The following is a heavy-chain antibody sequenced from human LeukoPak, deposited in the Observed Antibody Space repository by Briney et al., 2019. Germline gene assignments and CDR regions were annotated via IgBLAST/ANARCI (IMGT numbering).Heavy chain of an antibody. CDR3: SRDRPNGGLNGFDY. J-gene: IGHJ4*02. D-gene: IGHD2-15*01. CDR2: IYTGGRT. V-gene: IGHV3-53*01. CDR1: GFSVSNDY. Sequence: TGGSLRLSCVASGFSVSNDYMSWVRQAPGKGLEWVSVIYTGGRTFYADSVRGRFSISRDNPKNTLYLQMNSLRVDDTAIYYCSRDRPNGGLNGFDYWGQGTLVTVTS.